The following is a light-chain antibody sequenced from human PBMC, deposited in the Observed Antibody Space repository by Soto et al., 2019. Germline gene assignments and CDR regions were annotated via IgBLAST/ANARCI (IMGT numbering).Light chain of an antibody. Sequence: DIQMTQSPSSLSASVGDRVTITCRASRDIYKYLAWYQQKPGKVPKVLIYAASTLQSGVPSRFSGSGSGTHFTLTISSLQPEDVATYFCQKYDSAPRTFGQGTKVEIK. CDR1: RDIYKY. J-gene: IGKJ1*01. CDR2: AAS. CDR3: QKYDSAPRT. V-gene: IGKV1-27*01.